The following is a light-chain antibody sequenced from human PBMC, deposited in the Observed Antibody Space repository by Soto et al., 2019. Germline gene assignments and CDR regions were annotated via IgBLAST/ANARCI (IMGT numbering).Light chain of an antibody. J-gene: IGLJ3*02. V-gene: IGLV1-47*01. CDR1: SSNIGSNY. CDR2: RNN. CDR3: ATWDDSLSGWV. Sequence: QSVLTQPPSASGTPGQRVTISCSGSSSNIGSNYVYWYQQLPGTAPKLLIYRNNQRPSGVPDRFSGSKSGTSASLAISGLRSEDEGDYYCATWDDSLSGWVFRGGTKLTVL.